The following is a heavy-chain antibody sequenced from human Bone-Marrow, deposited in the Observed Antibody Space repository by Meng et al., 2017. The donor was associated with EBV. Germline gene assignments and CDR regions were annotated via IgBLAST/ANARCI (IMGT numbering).Heavy chain of an antibody. CDR3: ATQRRDTDWFDP. V-gene: IGHV4-34*01. J-gene: IGHJ5*02. Sequence: VQLHDWAAGLLEPSETLSFPCAVYGGSFSGYYWTWIRQPPGKGLEWIGEINHSGSTNYNPSLKSRVTISVDTSKNQFSLKLSSVTAADTAVYYCATQRRDTDWFDPWGQGTLVTVSS. D-gene: IGHD6-25*01. CDR2: INHSGST. CDR1: GGSFSGYY.